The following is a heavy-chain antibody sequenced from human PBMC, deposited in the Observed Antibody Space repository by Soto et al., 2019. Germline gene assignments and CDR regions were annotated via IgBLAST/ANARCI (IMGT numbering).Heavy chain of an antibody. CDR2: ISSNGVGT. V-gene: IGHV3-64*01. D-gene: IGHD2-8*01. CDR3: GMGGYCTNGVCARSFDL. Sequence: EVQLVESGGGLVQPGGSLRLSCAASGFTFSFYAMHWVRQAPGKGLEYVSAISSNGVGTYHANSVKGRFTISRDNSKNTLYLQLGGVRAEDLAVYYCGMGGYCTNGVCARSFDLGGQGTVVTVSS. CDR1: GFTFSFYA. J-gene: IGHJ3*01.